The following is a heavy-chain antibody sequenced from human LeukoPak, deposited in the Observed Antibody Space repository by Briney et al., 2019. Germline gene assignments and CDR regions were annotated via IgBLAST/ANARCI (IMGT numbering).Heavy chain of an antibody. D-gene: IGHD3-10*01. Sequence: GGSLRLSCAASGFTFSSYSMNWVRQAPGKGLEWVSSISSSSSYIYYADSVKGRFTISRDNAKNSLYLQMNSLRAEDTAVYYCARGELYYYGSGTKRGGFDPWGQGTLVTVSS. CDR2: ISSSSSYI. V-gene: IGHV3-21*01. J-gene: IGHJ5*02. CDR3: ARGELYYYGSGTKRGGFDP. CDR1: GFTFSSYS.